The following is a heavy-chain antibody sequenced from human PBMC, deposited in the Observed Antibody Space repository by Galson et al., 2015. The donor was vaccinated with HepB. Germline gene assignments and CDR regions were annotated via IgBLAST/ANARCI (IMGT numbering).Heavy chain of an antibody. D-gene: IGHD2-15*01. J-gene: IGHJ6*02. CDR2: INTNTGNP. CDR1: GYTFTSYA. CDR3: YMVVAAPLVRYYGMDV. V-gene: IGHV7-4-1*02. Sequence: SVKVSCKAPGYTFTSYAMNWVRQAPGQGLEWMGWINTNTGNPTYAQGFTGRFVFSLDTSVSTAYLQISSLKAEDTAVYYCYMVVAAPLVRYYGMDVWGQGTTVTVSS.